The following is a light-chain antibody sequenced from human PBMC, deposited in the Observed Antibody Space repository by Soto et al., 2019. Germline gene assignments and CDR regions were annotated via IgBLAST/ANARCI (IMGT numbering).Light chain of an antibody. CDR2: GAS. V-gene: IGKV3-15*01. Sequence: EIVMTPSPATLSVSPVEGVTLSCRASQSVSSNLAWYQQRPGQAPRLLIYGASTRATGIPARFSGSGSGTEFTLTISSLQSEDFAVYYCQQYNNWPPITFSQGTRLEI. CDR3: QQYNNWPPIT. CDR1: QSVSSN. J-gene: IGKJ5*01.